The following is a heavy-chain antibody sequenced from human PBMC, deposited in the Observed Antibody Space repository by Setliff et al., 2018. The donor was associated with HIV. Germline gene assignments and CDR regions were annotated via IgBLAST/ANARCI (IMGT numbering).Heavy chain of an antibody. CDR3: ARDVRPSIAVAGVCAFDI. CDR1: GFTFSTYS. CDR2: ISGSSSYI. J-gene: IGHJ3*02. V-gene: IGHV3-21*01. D-gene: IGHD6-19*01. Sequence: GGSLRLSCAASGFTFSTYSMNWVRQAPGKGLEWVSSISGSSSYIYYADSMKGRFTISRDNAKNSLYLQMNSLRAEDTAVYYCARDVRPSIAVAGVCAFDIWGQGTMVTVS.